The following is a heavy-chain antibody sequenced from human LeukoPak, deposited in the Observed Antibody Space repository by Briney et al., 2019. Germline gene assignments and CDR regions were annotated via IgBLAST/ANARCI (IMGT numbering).Heavy chain of an antibody. CDR1: GFTFSSYG. CDR2: ISGSGGST. D-gene: IGHD1-7*01. J-gene: IGHJ4*02. Sequence: GGSLRLSGAASGFTFSSYGMSWVRQAPGKGLEWVSSISGSGGSTYYADSVKGRFTISRDNSKNTLYLQMNSLRGEDTAVYYCAKDREGTIADYFDYWGQGTLVTVSS. CDR3: AKDREGTIADYFDY. V-gene: IGHV3-23*01.